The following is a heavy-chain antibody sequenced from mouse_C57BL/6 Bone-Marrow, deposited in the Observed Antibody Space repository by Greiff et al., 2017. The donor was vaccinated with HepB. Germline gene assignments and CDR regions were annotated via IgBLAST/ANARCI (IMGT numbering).Heavy chain of an antibody. CDR3: ARSPYDGYYWFAY. CDR2: IWWDDDK. Sequence: LKESGPGILQPSQTLSLTCSFSGFSLSTFGMGVGWIRQPSGKGLEWLAHIWWDDDKYYNPALKSRLTISKDTSKNQVFLKIANVDTADTATYYCARSPYDGYYWFAYWGQGTLVTVSA. CDR1: GFSLSTFGMG. J-gene: IGHJ3*01. V-gene: IGHV8-8*01. D-gene: IGHD2-3*01.